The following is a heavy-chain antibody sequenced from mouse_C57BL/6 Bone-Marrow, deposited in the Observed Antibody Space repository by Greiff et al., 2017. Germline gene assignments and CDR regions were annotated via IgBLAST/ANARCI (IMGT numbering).Heavy chain of an antibody. J-gene: IGHJ4*01. CDR3: VRESYYGDAMDY. V-gene: IGHV10-1*01. D-gene: IGHD1-1*01. CDR1: GFSFNTYA. CDR2: IRSKSNNYAT. Sequence: EVKLMESGGGLVQPKGSLKLSCAASGFSFNTYAMNWVRQAPGKGLEWVARIRSKSNNYATYYADSVKDRFTISRDDSESMLYLQMNNLKTEDTAMYYCVRESYYGDAMDYWGQGTSVTVSS.